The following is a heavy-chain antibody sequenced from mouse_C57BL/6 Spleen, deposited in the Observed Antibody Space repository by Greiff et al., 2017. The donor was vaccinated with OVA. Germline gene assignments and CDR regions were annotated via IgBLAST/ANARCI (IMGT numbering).Heavy chain of an antibody. Sequence: VQLKESGGDLVKPGGSLKLSCAASGFTFSSYGMSWVRQTPDKRLEWVATISSGGSYTYYPDSVKGRFTISRDNAKNTLYLQMSSLKSEDTAMYYCASFDDYAMDYWGQGTSVTVSS. V-gene: IGHV5-6*01. CDR1: GFTFSSYG. J-gene: IGHJ4*01. CDR3: ASFDDYAMDY. CDR2: ISSGGSYT.